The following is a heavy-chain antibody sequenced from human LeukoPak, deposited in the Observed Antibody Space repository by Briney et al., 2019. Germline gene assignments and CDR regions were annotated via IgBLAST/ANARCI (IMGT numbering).Heavy chain of an antibody. V-gene: IGHV4-39*07. J-gene: IGHJ5*02. CDR3: ARDPSGGEVNWFDP. CDR1: GGSISSSSYY. Sequence: PSETLSPTCTVSGGSISSSSYYWGWIRQPPGKGQEWIGSIYYSGSTYYNPSLKSRVTISVDTSKNQFSLKLSSVTAADTAVYYCARDPSGGEVNWFDPWGQGTLVTVSS. D-gene: IGHD2-15*01. CDR2: IYYSGST.